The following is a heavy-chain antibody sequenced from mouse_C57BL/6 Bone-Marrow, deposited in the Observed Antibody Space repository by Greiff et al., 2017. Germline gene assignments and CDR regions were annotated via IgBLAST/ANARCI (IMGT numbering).Heavy chain of an antibody. Sequence: EVQLQQSGAELVRPGASVKLSCTASGFNIKDDYMHWVKQRPEQGLEWIGWIDPENGDTEYASKFQGKATITADTSSNTAYLQLSSLTSEDTAVYYCTRGGSSYDWYVDGWGTGTTVTVSS. CDR2: IDPENGDT. V-gene: IGHV14-4*01. CDR3: TRGGSSYDWYVDG. J-gene: IGHJ1*03. D-gene: IGHD1-1*01. CDR1: GFNIKDDY.